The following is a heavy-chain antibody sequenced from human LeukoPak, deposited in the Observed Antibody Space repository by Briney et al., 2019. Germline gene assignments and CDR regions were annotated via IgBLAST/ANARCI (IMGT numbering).Heavy chain of an antibody. J-gene: IGHJ6*02. CDR1: GGTFSSYA. V-gene: IGHV1-69*04. Sequence: ASVKFSCKASGGTFSSYAISWVRQAPGQGLEWMGRIIPILGIANYAQKFQGRVTITTDKSTSTAYMELSSLRSEDTAVYYCAIDYLGGYSGYDSPPAYYYYYGMDVWGQGTTVTVSS. D-gene: IGHD5-12*01. CDR3: AIDYLGGYSGYDSPPAYYYYYGMDV. CDR2: IIPILGIA.